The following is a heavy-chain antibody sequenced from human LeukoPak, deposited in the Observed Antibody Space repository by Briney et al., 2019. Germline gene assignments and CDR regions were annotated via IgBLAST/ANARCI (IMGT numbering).Heavy chain of an antibody. J-gene: IGHJ6*02. CDR3: ARGLRIDYYYGMDV. CDR2: ISGSGGST. Sequence: GGSLRLSCAASGFTFSSYAMSWVRQAPGKGLEWVSAISGSGGSTYYADSVKGRFTISRDNSKNTLYLQMNSLRAEDTAVYYCARGLRIDYYYGMDVWGQGTTVTVSS. D-gene: IGHD5-12*01. CDR1: GFTFSSYA. V-gene: IGHV3-23*01.